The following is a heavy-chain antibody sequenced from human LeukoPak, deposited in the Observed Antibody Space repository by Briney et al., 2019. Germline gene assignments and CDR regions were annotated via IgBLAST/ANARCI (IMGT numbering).Heavy chain of an antibody. CDR3: ARSGGIGGYCSSTSCLRPYYYYYYMDV. Sequence: ASVKVSCKVSGYTLTELSMHWVRQAPGKGLEWMGGFDPEDGEPIYAQKFQGRVTMTVDTSTGTAYMELSSLRSEDTAVYYCARSGGIGGYCSSTSCLRPYYYYYYMDVWGKGTTVTVSS. J-gene: IGHJ6*03. D-gene: IGHD2-2*01. CDR2: FDPEDGEP. V-gene: IGHV1-24*01. CDR1: GYTLTELS.